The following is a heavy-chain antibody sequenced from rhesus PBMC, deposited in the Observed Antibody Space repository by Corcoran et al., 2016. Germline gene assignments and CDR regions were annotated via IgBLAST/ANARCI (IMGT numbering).Heavy chain of an antibody. D-gene: IGHD6S26*01. V-gene: IGHV5-2*01. CDR3: AKPRTTYSSGWSGFDF. J-gene: IGHJ4*01. CDR1: GYCFTNYW. CDR2: IDPSDSDT. Sequence: EVQLVQSGAEVKRPGESLKISCKTSGYCFTNYWISWVRQVPGKGLEWMGAIDPSDSDTRYSPSFQGLVTISADRSISTAYLQWSSLKASDSATYYCAKPRTTYSSGWSGFDFWGQGVLVIVSS.